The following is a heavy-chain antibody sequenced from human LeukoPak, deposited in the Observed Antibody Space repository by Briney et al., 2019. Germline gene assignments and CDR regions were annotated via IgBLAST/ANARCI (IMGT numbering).Heavy chain of an antibody. V-gene: IGHV4-59*08. J-gene: IGHJ3*02. D-gene: IGHD2-2*01. CDR2: IYYGGST. CDR3: ARHSPYPPYAFDI. CDR1: GGSISSYY. Sequence: PSETLSLTCTVSGGSISSYYWSWIRQPPGKGLEWIGYIYYGGSTNYNPSLKSRVTISVDTSKNQFSLKLSSVTAADTAVYYCARHSPYPPYAFDIWGQGTMVTVSS.